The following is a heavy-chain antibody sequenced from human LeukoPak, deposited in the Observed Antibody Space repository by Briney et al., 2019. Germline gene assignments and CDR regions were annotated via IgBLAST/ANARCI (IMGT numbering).Heavy chain of an antibody. CDR1: GYTFTSYG. V-gene: IGHV1-18*01. Sequence: ASVKVSCTASGYTFTSYGISWVRQAPGQGLEWMGWISAYNGNTNYAQKLQGRVTMTTDTSTSTAYMELRSLRSDDTAVYYCAREGDIVVVPAAIDYYYYGMDVWGQGTTVTVSS. CDR3: AREGDIVVVPAAIDYYYYGMDV. D-gene: IGHD2-2*01. J-gene: IGHJ6*02. CDR2: ISAYNGNT.